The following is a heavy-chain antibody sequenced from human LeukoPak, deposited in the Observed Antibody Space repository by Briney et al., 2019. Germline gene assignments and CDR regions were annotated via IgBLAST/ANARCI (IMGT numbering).Heavy chain of an antibody. J-gene: IGHJ5*02. Sequence: GGSLRLSCAVSGFTLSRYAKSWAREAPGRGLEWVSTISGSGGRTNYADSVKGRFTISRDNSKNTLYLQMNSLRAEDTAVYYCYSGSFPWGQGTLVTVSS. CDR2: ISGSGGRT. D-gene: IGHD2-15*01. CDR3: YSGSFP. CDR1: GFTLSRYA. V-gene: IGHV3-23*01.